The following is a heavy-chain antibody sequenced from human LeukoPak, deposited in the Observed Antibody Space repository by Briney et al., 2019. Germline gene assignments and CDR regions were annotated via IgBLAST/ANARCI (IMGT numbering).Heavy chain of an antibody. J-gene: IGHJ3*02. D-gene: IGHD5-24*01. CDR2: IWYDESNK. CDR1: GFTFSSYG. CDR3: ARDFRQSAFDI. Sequence: RGSLRLSCAASGFTFSSYGMHWVRQAPAKGLEGVAVIWYDESNKYYADSVKGRFTISRDNSKNTLYLQMNSLRAEDTAVYYCARDFRQSAFDIWGQGTMVTVSS. V-gene: IGHV3-33*01.